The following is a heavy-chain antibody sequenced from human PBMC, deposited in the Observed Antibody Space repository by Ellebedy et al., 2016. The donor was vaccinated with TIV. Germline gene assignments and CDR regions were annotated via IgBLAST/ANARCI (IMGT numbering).Heavy chain of an antibody. D-gene: IGHD2-21*01. V-gene: IGHV3-53*01. Sequence: GESLKISCAASGFTVGSNYMSWVRQAPGKGLEWVSVIYSGGSTFYADSVKGRFTISRDNSKNTLYLQMNSLRSEDTAVYYCARGRGYFHQGLNVDCWGQGTLVTVSS. CDR3: ARGRGYFHQGLNVDC. CDR1: GFTVGSNY. J-gene: IGHJ4*02. CDR2: IYSGGST.